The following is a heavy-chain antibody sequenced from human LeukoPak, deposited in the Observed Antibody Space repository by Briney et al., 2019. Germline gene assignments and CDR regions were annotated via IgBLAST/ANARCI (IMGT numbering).Heavy chain of an antibody. Sequence: SETLSLTCSVSGGSISSDDWTWIRGPPEKGRWWIGHIYYGGSTNYNPSLKSRVTISVDASKKQFFRKLTSVTAADTAVYYCARGLSGSYWDFWGQGTLVTVSS. V-gene: IGHV4-59*01. D-gene: IGHD1-26*01. CDR2: IYYGGST. CDR1: GGSISSDD. J-gene: IGHJ4*02. CDR3: ARGLSGSYWDF.